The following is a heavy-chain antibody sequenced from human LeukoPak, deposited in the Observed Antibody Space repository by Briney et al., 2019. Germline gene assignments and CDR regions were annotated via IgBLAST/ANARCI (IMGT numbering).Heavy chain of an antibody. D-gene: IGHD3-9*01. CDR3: ARDGGTPYYDILTGYRRDAFDI. V-gene: IGHV4-59*01. Sequence: SETLSLTCTVSGGSISSYYWSWIRQPPGEGLEWIGYIYYSGSTNYNPSLKSRVTISVDTSKNQFSLKLSSVTAADTAVYYCARDGGTPYYDILTGYRRDAFDIWGQGTMVTVSS. J-gene: IGHJ3*02. CDR1: GGSISSYY. CDR2: IYYSGST.